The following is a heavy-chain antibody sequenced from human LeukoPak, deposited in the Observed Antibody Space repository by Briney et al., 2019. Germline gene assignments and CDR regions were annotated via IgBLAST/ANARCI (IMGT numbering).Heavy chain of an antibody. CDR2: ISGSGGST. J-gene: IGHJ4*02. Sequence: GGSLRLSCAASGFTFSSYAMSWVRQAPGKGLEWVSAISGSGGSTYYADSVKGRFAISRDNSKNTLYLQMNSLRAEDTAVYYCAKDLVSLGHNDWGQGTLVTVSS. V-gene: IGHV3-23*01. D-gene: IGHD2-8*01. CDR3: AKDLVSLGHND. CDR1: GFTFSSYA.